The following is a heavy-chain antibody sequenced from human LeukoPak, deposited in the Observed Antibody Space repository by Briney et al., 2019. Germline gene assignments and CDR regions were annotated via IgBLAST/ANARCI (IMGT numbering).Heavy chain of an antibody. J-gene: IGHJ4*02. D-gene: IGHD5-18*01. V-gene: IGHV3-33*01. CDR3: ARAGYSYGWYYFDY. CDR1: GFTFSSYG. Sequence: GGSLRLSCAASGFTFSSYGMHWVRQAPGKGLEWAAVIWYDGSNKYYADSVKGRFTISRDNSKNTLYLQMNSLRAEDTAVYYCARAGYSYGWYYFDYWGQGTLVTVSS. CDR2: IWYDGSNK.